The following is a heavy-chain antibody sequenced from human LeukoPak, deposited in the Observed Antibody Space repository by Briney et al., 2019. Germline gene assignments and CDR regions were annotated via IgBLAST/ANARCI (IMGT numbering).Heavy chain of an antibody. J-gene: IGHJ4*02. CDR1: GFTFSSYA. D-gene: IGHD3-16*02. CDR3: ARDLATRQRTGLYDY. CDR2: IYDGGST. Sequence: PGGSLRLSCAASGFTFSSYAMHWVRQAPGKGLEWVSVIYDGGSTYYADSVKGRFTISRDNSKNTLYLQMNSLRDEDTAVYYCARDLATRQRTGLYDYWGQGTLVTVSS. V-gene: IGHV3-66*01.